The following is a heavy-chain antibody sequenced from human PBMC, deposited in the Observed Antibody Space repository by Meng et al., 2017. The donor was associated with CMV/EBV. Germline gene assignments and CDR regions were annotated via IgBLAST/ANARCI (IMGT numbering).Heavy chain of an antibody. CDR3: ARVLQPHYYYYYGMDV. CDR1: GFTFSSYE. Sequence: GESLKISCAASGFTFSSYEMNWVRQAPGKGLEWVSYISNSGSTIYYADSVKGRFTISRDNSKNSLYLQMTSLRAEDTAVYYCARVLQPHYYYYYGMDVWGQGTTVTVSS. D-gene: IGHD4-11*01. CDR2: ISNSGSTI. J-gene: IGHJ6*02. V-gene: IGHV3-48*03.